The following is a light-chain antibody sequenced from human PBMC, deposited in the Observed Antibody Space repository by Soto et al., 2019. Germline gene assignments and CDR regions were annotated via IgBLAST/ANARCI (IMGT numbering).Light chain of an antibody. CDR3: ETWDSNTRV. Sequence: QPVLTQSSSAAASLGSSVKFTCTLNRGRRDNTIAWHQQQPGKAPRFLMRLDGSGSYSKGSGVPDRFSGSSSGADRYLTIYSLPSQDEGDYDCETWDSNTRVIVPGTKVTVL. J-gene: IGLJ1*01. CDR2: LDGSGSY. CDR1: RGRRDNT. V-gene: IGLV4-60*03.